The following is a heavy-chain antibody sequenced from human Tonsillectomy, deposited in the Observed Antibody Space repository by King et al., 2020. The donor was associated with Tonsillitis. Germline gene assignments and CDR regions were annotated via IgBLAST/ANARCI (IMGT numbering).Heavy chain of an antibody. Sequence: QLQESGPGLVKPSETLSLTCSVSGGSISSSSYYWGWIRQPPGKGLEWIGNIYYSGSTYCNPSLKSRFTISVDTSKNQFSLKLSSVTAADTAMYYCARRAYYYDYFDYWGQGTLVTVSS. CDR1: GGSISSSSYY. D-gene: IGHD3-16*01. V-gene: IGHV4-39*07. CDR3: ARRAYYYDYFDY. CDR2: IYYSGST. J-gene: IGHJ4*02.